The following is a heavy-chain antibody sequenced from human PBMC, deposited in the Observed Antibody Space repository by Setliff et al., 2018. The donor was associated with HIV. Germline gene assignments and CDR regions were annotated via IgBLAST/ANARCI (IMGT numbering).Heavy chain of an antibody. V-gene: IGHV1-69*02. CDR2: IIPILGVA. Sequence: SVKVSCKASGYTFTGYYMHWVRQAPGQGLDWMGRIIPILGVANYAQRFQGKVTITADKSTSTAYMELTSLRSDDTAVYYCAQLGMVDDFDYWGQGTLVTVSS. CDR3: AQLGMVDDFDY. D-gene: IGHD1-1*01. CDR1: GYTFTGYY. J-gene: IGHJ4*02.